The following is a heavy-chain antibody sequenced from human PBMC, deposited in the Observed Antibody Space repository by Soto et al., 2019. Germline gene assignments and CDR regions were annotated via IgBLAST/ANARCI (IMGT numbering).Heavy chain of an antibody. J-gene: IGHJ6*02. V-gene: IGHV4-34*01. D-gene: IGHD3-3*01. Sequence: SETLSLTCAVYGGSFSGYYWSWIRQPPGKGLEWIGEISHSGSTNYNPSLKSRVTISVDTSKNQFSLKLSSVTAADTAVYYCARGTRSRSTYYDFWSGYAAANYYYYGMDVWGQGTTVTVSS. CDR3: ARGTRSRSTYYDFWSGYAAANYYYYGMDV. CDR2: ISHSGST. CDR1: GGSFSGYY.